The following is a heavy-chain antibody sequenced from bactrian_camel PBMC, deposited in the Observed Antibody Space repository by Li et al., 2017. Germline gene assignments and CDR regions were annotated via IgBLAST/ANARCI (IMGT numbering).Heavy chain of an antibody. CDR1: VYTYSSDC. V-gene: IGHV3S1*01. Sequence: VQLVESGGGSVQAGGSLTLSCAGSVYTYSSDCVAWFRQTPGKEREGVAAVFPSGLRTAYADSVKGRFTISRDNAKNIIYLQMSSLTPDDTAMYYCAAGTRIIVGDYCDGITDWGQGTQVTVS. J-gene: IGHJ4*01. CDR3: AAGTRIIVGDYCDGITD. CDR2: VFPSGLRT. D-gene: IGHD3*01.